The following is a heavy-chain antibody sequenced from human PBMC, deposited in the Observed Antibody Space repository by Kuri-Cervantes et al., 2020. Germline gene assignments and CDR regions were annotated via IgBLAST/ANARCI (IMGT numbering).Heavy chain of an antibody. CDR1: GFTFSSYS. V-gene: IGHV3-21*01. J-gene: IGHJ5*02. Sequence: GGSLRLSCAASGFTFSSYSMNWVRQAPGKGLEWVSSISSSSSYIYYADSVKGRFTISRDNAKNSLYLQMNSLRAEDTAVYYCAGARWLRLPWFDPWGQGTLVTVSS. D-gene: IGHD5-12*01. CDR2: ISSSSSYI. CDR3: AGARWLRLPWFDP.